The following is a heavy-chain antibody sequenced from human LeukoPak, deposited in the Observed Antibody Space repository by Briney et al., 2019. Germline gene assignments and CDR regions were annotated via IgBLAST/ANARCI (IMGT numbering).Heavy chain of an antibody. V-gene: IGHV1-46*01. CDR1: GYTFTSYY. J-gene: IGHJ4*02. Sequence: ASVKVSCKASGYTFTSYYMHWVRQAPGQGLVWMGIINPSGGSTSYAQKFQGRVTMTRDTSTSTVYMELSSLRSEDTAVYYCARPVATDGDFDYWGQGALVTVSS. CDR3: ARPVATDGDFDY. D-gene: IGHD5-12*01. CDR2: INPSGGST.